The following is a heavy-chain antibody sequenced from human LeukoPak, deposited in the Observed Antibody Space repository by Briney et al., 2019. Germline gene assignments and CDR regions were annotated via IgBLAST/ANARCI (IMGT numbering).Heavy chain of an antibody. CDR1: GFTFSSYS. Sequence: GGSLRLSCAASGFTFSSYSMNWVRQAPGKGLEWVSYISSSSSTIYYADSVKGRFTISRGNAKNSLYLQMNSLRAEDTAVYYCARTPYSSSSEAYYMDVWGKGTTVTVSS. CDR2: ISSSSSTI. CDR3: ARTPYSSSSEAYYMDV. D-gene: IGHD6-6*01. J-gene: IGHJ6*03. V-gene: IGHV3-48*04.